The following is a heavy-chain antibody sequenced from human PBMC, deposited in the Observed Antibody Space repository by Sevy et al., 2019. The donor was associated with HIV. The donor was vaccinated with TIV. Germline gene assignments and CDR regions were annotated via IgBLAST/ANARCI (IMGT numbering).Heavy chain of an antibody. V-gene: IGHV1-18*01. D-gene: IGHD2-21*02. Sequence: ASVKVSCKASGYTFTSYGISWVRQAPGQGLEWMGWISAYNGNTNYAQKLQGRVTMTTDTSTSTVYMELRSLRSDDTAVYCCAREAYGGGDCYSQTDYYYYYGMDVWGQGTTVTVSS. CDR2: ISAYNGNT. CDR3: AREAYGGGDCYSQTDYYYYYGMDV. J-gene: IGHJ6*02. CDR1: GYTFTSYG.